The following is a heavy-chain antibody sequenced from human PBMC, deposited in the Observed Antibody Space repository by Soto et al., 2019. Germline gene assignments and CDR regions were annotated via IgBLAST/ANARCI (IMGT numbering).Heavy chain of an antibody. CDR2: ISWDGGRT. D-gene: IGHD3-22*01. J-gene: IGHJ6*02. CDR1: GFTFDDYA. V-gene: IGHV3-43D*04. CDR3: VKDIKLGDDDSSGYCNQYYYGMDV. Sequence: GGSLRLSCAASGFTFDDYAMHWVRQAPGKGLEWVSLISWDGGRTYYADSVKGRFTISRDNSKNSLYLQMNSLRAEHTALYYCVKDIKLGDDDSSGYCNQYYYGMDVWGQGTTVTVSS.